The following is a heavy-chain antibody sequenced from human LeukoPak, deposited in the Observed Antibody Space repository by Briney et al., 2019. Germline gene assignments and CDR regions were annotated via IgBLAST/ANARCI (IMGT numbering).Heavy chain of an antibody. D-gene: IGHD2-2*03. CDR2: IYTSGST. V-gene: IGHV4-4*07. Sequence: SETLSLTCTVSGGSISSYYWSWIRQPAGKGLEWIGRIYTSGSTNYNPSLKSRVTMSVDTSKNQFSLKLSSVTAADTAVYYCARDNPRVMVGGYCSSTSCPRGAFDIWGQGTMVTVSS. CDR1: GGSISSYY. J-gene: IGHJ3*02. CDR3: ARDNPRVMVGGYCSSTSCPRGAFDI.